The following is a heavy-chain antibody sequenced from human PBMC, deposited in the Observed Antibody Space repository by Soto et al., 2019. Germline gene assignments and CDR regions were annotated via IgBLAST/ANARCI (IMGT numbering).Heavy chain of an antibody. D-gene: IGHD5-12*01. V-gene: IGHV4-59*01. CDR1: GDSIRSYY. Sequence: SERLSLTCSLSGDSIRSYYWTWIRQPLGKGLELIGYIYYSGSTRYNRSFKCRVTCSVDMSKNQFSLKLSSVIAADTAAYYCVGAYSGFDNGLDVWGPGTAVTVFS. J-gene: IGHJ6*02. CDR3: VGAYSGFDNGLDV. CDR2: IYYSGST.